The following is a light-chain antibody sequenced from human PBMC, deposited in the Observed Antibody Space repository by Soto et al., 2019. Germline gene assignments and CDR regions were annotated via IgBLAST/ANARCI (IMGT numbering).Light chain of an antibody. J-gene: IGLJ1*01. CDR2: DVS. Sequence: QSALTQPASVSGSPGQSIAIACTGTSSDVGGYNSASWYQQHPGKAPKLLIYDVSNRPSGVSNRFSGSKSGNTASLTISGLQAEDEPDYYCSSYSTGGSYVFGTGTQLTVL. V-gene: IGLV2-14*03. CDR3: SSYSTGGSYV. CDR1: SSDVGGYNS.